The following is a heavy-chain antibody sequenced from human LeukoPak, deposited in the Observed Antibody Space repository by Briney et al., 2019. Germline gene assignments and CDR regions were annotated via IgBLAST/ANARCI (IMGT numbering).Heavy chain of an antibody. CDR2: ISGSGGST. CDR1: GFTFSSYA. V-gene: IGHV3-23*01. D-gene: IGHD2-15*01. CDR3: AKVHRPGGDYYYYYYMDV. Sequence: PGGSLRLSCAASGFTFSSYAMSWVRRAPGKGLEWVSAISGSGGSTYYADSVKGRFTISRDNSKNTLYLQMNSLRAEDTAVYYCAKVHRPGGDYYYYYYMDVWGKGTTVTVSS. J-gene: IGHJ6*03.